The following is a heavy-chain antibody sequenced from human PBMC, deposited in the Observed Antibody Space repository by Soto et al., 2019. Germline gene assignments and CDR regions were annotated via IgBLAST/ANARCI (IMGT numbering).Heavy chain of an antibody. CDR3: TTDSYSTMIVVRFDY. D-gene: IGHD3-22*01. J-gene: IGHJ4*01. CDR1: YFTFTNAW. CDR2: IKSKIDGGTT. Sequence: PLRLSCSASYFTFTNAWINLVLKTPLKLLECVGRIKSKIDGGTTDFAAPVKGRFAISRDDSQNMVYLQMTSLKIEDTAVYFCTTDSYSTMIVVRFDYWGHGTLVTVSS. V-gene: IGHV3-15*07.